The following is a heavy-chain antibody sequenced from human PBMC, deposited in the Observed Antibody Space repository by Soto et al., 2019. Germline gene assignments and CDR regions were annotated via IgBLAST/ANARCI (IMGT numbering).Heavy chain of an antibody. CDR2: INHSGST. D-gene: IGHD2-15*01. V-gene: IGHV4-34*01. J-gene: IGHJ4*02. Sequence: SETLSLTCAVYGGSFSGYYWSWIRQPPGKGLEWIGEINHSGSTNYNPSLKSRVTISVDTSKNQFSLKLSSVTAADTAVYYCARIPSRVVAAIYRYGYWGQGTLVTVSS. CDR1: GGSFSGYY. CDR3: ARIPSRVVAAIYRYGY.